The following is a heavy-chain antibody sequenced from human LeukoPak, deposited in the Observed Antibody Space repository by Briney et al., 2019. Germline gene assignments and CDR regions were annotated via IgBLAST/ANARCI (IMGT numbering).Heavy chain of an antibody. V-gene: IGHV5-10-1*01. CDR3: ARYPQDYYYDSSGYSYYFDY. CDR2: IYPSDSYT. D-gene: IGHD3-22*01. J-gene: IGHJ4*02. CDR1: GYSFTSYW. Sequence: GESLKISCKGSGYSFTSYWISWVRQMPGKGLEWMGRIYPSDSYTNYSPSFQGHVTISADKSISTAYLQWTSLKASDTAMYYCARYPQDYYYDSSGYSYYFDYWGQGTLVTVSS.